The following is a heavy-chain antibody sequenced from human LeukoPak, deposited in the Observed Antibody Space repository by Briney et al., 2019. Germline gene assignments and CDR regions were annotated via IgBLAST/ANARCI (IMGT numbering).Heavy chain of an antibody. CDR2: ISSSSYI. D-gene: IGHD3-22*01. J-gene: IGHJ4*02. Sequence: GGSLRLSCAASGFTFSSYSMNWVRQAPGKGLEWVSSISSSSYIYYADAVKGRFTISRDNAKNSLYLQMNSLRAEDTAVYYCARDTYYYHSSDSDYWGQGTLVTVSS. CDR3: ARDTYYYHSSDSDY. CDR1: GFTFSSYS. V-gene: IGHV3-21*01.